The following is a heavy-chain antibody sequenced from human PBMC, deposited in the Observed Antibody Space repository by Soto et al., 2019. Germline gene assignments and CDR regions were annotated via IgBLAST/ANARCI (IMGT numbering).Heavy chain of an antibody. CDR2: INSDGSST. CDR3: SSGHCTNGVCRGYYFDY. Sequence: EVQLVESGGGLVQPGGSLRLSCAASGFTFSSYWMHWVRQAPGKGLVWVSRINSDGSSTTYADSVKGRFTISRDNAKNTLYLQMNSLRAEDTAVYHCSSGHCTNGVCRGYYFDYWGQGTLVTVSS. V-gene: IGHV3-74*01. D-gene: IGHD2-8*01. CDR1: GFTFSSYW. J-gene: IGHJ4*02.